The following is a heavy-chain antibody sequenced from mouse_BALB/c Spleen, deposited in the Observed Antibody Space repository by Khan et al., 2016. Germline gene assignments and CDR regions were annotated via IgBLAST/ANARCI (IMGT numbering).Heavy chain of an antibody. CDR1: GFTFSSHA. CDR2: ISSGGTT. J-gene: IGHJ2*01. D-gene: IGHD1-1*02. Sequence: EVELVESGGGLVKPGGSLKLSCAASGFTFSSHAMSWVRQTPEKRLEWVASISSGGTTFYPDSLKGRFTISRDNARNILYLQMTSLRSEDTDMYYCVRGGIMVVDYFDYWGQGTTLTVSS. CDR3: VRGGIMVVDYFDY. V-gene: IGHV5-6-5*01.